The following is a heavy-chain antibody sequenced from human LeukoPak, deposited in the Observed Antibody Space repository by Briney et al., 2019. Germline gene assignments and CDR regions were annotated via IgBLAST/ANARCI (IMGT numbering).Heavy chain of an antibody. D-gene: IGHD2/OR15-2a*01. CDR1: GFTFRNYW. J-gene: IGHJ4*02. Sequence: GGSLRLSCAASGFTFRNYWMHWIRQAPGKGLVWVSRIKGDGSHTIYADSVKGRFTISRDNSKNTLYLQMNSLRAEDTAVYYCAKASMVHKYYFDYWGQGTLVTVSS. CDR2: IKGDGSHT. CDR3: AKASMVHKYYFDY. V-gene: IGHV3-74*01.